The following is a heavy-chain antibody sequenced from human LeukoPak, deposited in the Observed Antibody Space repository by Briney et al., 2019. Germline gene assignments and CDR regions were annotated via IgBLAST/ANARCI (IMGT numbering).Heavy chain of an antibody. J-gene: IGHJ4*02. Sequence: GGSLRLSCAASGFTFSSYAMHWVRQAPGKGLEWVAIISYDGSNGYYADSVKGRFTISRDNSDNTLFLQMNSLRTEDTAVYYCARGNYGSGSYRDYWGQGTLVTVSS. D-gene: IGHD3-10*01. V-gene: IGHV3-30-3*01. CDR3: ARGNYGSGSYRDY. CDR1: GFTFSSYA. CDR2: ISYDGSNG.